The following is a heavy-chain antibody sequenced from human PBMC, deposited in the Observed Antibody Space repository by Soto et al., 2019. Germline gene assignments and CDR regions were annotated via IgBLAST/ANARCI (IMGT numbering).Heavy chain of an antibody. D-gene: IGHD3-9*01. CDR1: GGTFSSYA. CDR2: IIPIFCTA. J-gene: IGHJ4*02. Sequence: SVKVSCKASGGTFSSYAISWVRQAPGQGLEWMGGIIPIFCTANYAQKFQGRVTITADESTSTAYMELSSLRSEDTAVYYCARSSSLTGLPPFDYWGQGTLVTVSS. CDR3: ARSSSLTGLPPFDY. V-gene: IGHV1-69*13.